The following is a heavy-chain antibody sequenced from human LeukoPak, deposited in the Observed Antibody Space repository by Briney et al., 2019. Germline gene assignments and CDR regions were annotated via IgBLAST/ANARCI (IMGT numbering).Heavy chain of an antibody. J-gene: IGHJ4*02. CDR1: GFTFSSYA. D-gene: IGHD3-22*01. CDR3: AKDDMSILPYYYDSSGYTAFDY. Sequence: PGGSLRLSCAASGFTFSSYAMSWVRQAPGKGREWVSAISGSGGSTYYADAVKGRFTISRDNSKNTLYLQMNSLRAEDTAVYYCAKDDMSILPYYYDSSGYTAFDYWGQGTLVTVSS. CDR2: ISGSGGST. V-gene: IGHV3-23*01.